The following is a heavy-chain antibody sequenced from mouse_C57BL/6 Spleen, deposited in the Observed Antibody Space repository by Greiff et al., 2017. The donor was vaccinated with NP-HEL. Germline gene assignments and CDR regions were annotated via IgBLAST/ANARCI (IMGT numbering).Heavy chain of an antibody. D-gene: IGHD1-1*01. CDR2: IDPEDGET. V-gene: IGHV14-2*01. CDR3: ALYYYGSRAY. CDR1: GFNIKDYY. J-gene: IGHJ3*01. Sequence: EVKLVESGAELVKPGASVKLSCTASGFNIKDYYMHWVKQRTEQGLEWIGRIDPEDGETKYAPKFQGKATITADTSSNTAYLQLSSLTSEDTAVYYCALYYYGSRAYWGQGTLVTVSA.